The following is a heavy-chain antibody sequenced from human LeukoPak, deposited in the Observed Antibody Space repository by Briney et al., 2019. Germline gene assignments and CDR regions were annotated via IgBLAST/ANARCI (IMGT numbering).Heavy chain of an antibody. D-gene: IGHD2-2*01. CDR1: GYSISNGYY. V-gene: IGHV4-38-2*01. Sequence: PSETLSLTCAVSGYSISNGYYWVWIRQPPGRGLEWIGSLYHSDSAYYNTSLRSRVSMSVDTSKNQFSLTLSFVTAADTAVYYCARQYDSYFYYYLDLWGTGTTVTVSS. CDR3: ARQYDSYFYYYLDL. CDR2: LYHSDSA. J-gene: IGHJ6*03.